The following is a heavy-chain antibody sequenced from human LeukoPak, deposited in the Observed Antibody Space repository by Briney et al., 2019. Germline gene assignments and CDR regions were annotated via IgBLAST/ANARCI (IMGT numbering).Heavy chain of an antibody. Sequence: GGSLRLSCAASGFTFSSYAMNWVRQAPGKGLEWVATIGASGSDTYYADSVKGRFTISRDNSKNTLYLQMNSLRAEDTAVYYCAKSSFLAAADFDYWGQGTLVTVSS. J-gene: IGHJ4*02. D-gene: IGHD6-13*01. V-gene: IGHV3-23*01. CDR2: IGASGSDT. CDR1: GFTFSSYA. CDR3: AKSSFLAAADFDY.